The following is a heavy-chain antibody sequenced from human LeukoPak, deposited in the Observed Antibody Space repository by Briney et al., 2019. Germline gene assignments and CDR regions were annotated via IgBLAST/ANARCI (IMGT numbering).Heavy chain of an antibody. CDR2: IYPGDSDT. CDR1: EYSFTNYW. Sequence: GESLKISCQGSEYSFTNYWIGWVRQMPGKGLEWMGIIYPGDSDTKYSPSFQGQVTISADKSISTAYLQWRSLKASDTAMYYCTRAKDERSYYPGDAFDIWGQGTMVIVSS. CDR3: TRAKDERSYYPGDAFDI. D-gene: IGHD3-22*01. V-gene: IGHV5-51*01. J-gene: IGHJ3*02.